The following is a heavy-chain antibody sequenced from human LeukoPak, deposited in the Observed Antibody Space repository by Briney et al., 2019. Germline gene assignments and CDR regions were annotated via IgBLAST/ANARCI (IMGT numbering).Heavy chain of an antibody. J-gene: IGHJ5*02. CDR2: IRGAGYSDAP. D-gene: IGHD2-2*01. Sequence: GGSLKLSCAASGFSFSGSAIHWVREAPGKGLEWVGRIRGAGYSDAPAYVASVRGRFTISRDDSKSTAYLQMNSLKAEDTAVYYCTVPASGGNWFDPWGPGTLVTVSS. V-gene: IGHV3-73*01. CDR3: TVPASGGNWFDP. CDR1: GFSFSGSA.